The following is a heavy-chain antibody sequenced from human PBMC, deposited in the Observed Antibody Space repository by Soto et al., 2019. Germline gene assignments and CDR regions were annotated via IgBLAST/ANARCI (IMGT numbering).Heavy chain of an antibody. D-gene: IGHD2-2*01. V-gene: IGHV1-69*01. Sequence: QVQLVQSGAEVKKPGSSVKVSCKASGGTFSSYAISWVRQAPGQGLEWMGGIIPSSDTTNYAQKFQGRVTITADESTSTAYMELSSRRSEDTAVYYCARSQGSSTSLEIYYYYYYGMDVWGQGTTVTVSS. J-gene: IGHJ6*02. CDR1: GGTFSSYA. CDR3: ARSQGSSTSLEIYYYYYYGMDV. CDR2: IIPSSDTT.